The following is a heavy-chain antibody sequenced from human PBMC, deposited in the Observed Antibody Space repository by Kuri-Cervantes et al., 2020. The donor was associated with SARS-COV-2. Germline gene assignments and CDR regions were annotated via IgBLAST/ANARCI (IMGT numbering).Heavy chain of an antibody. D-gene: IGHD2-2*01. CDR1: GFTFSSYS. Sequence: GGSLRLSCAASGFTFSSYSMNWVRQAPGKGLEWVSSISSSSSYIYYADSVKGRFTISRDNAKNSLYLQMNSLRAEDTAVYYYARDQIVVVPAASQYDAFDIWGQGTMVTVSS. CDR3: ARDQIVVVPAASQYDAFDI. J-gene: IGHJ3*02. V-gene: IGHV3-21*01. CDR2: ISSSSSYI.